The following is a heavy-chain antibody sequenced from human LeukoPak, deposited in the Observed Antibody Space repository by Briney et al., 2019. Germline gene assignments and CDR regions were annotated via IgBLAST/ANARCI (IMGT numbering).Heavy chain of an antibody. D-gene: IGHD3-9*01. CDR1: GGSISTSSYY. CDR3: ARRYFDWLLLIDY. V-gene: IGHV4-39*07. CDR2: IFYSGST. Sequence: SETLSLTCTVSGGSISTSSYYWGWVRQPPGKGLEWIGNIFYSGSTYYSPSLKSRVTISVDTSKNQFSLMLSSVTAADTAVYYCARRYFDWLLLIDYWGQGNLVTVSS. J-gene: IGHJ4*02.